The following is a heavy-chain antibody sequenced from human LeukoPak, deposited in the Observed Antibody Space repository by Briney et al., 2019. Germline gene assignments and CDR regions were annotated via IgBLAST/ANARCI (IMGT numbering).Heavy chain of an antibody. CDR1: GYSFTSYW. Sequence: GESLKISCNGSGYSFTSYWIGWVRQMPGKGLGWMGIIYPGDSDTRYSPSFQGQVTISADKSISTAYLQWSSLKASDTAMYYCARRHQYSSSFVGIDYWGQGTLVTVSS. J-gene: IGHJ4*02. CDR2: IYPGDSDT. CDR3: ARRHQYSSSFVGIDY. D-gene: IGHD6-6*01. V-gene: IGHV5-51*01.